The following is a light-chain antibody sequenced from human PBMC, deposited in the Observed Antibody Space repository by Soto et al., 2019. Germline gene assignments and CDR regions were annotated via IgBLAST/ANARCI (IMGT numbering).Light chain of an antibody. CDR1: NPNIGGNS. CDR3: GSWDSSLSAYV. V-gene: IGLV1-51*01. Sequence: LLTQPHSVSAPQEQKITISCTGINPNIGGNSVSWYQQLPGTAPKLLIYDDNKRPSGIPDRFSGSKSGTSATLGITGFQTGDEVDYYCGSWDSSLSAYVFGTGTKVTVL. CDR2: DDN. J-gene: IGLJ1*01.